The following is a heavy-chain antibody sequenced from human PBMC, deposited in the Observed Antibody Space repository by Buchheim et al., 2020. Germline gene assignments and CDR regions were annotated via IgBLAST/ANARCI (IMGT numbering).Heavy chain of an antibody. Sequence: QLQLQESGSGLVKPSQTLSLTCAVSGDSISSGGYSWSWIRQPPGKGLEWIGYIYHSGSTYYNPSLKSRVTISVDRSKNQFSLKLSSVTAADTAVYYCARALNPHYDYVTSGVLDPWGQGTL. D-gene: IGHD3-16*01. CDR1: GDSISSGGYS. J-gene: IGHJ5*02. V-gene: IGHV4-30-2*01. CDR3: ARALNPHYDYVTSGVLDP. CDR2: IYHSGST.